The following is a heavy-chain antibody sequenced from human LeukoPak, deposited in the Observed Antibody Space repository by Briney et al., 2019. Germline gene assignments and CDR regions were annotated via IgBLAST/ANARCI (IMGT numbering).Heavy chain of an antibody. D-gene: IGHD6-19*01. CDR1: GYTFTSYG. CDR2: ISAYNGNT. J-gene: IGHJ4*02. CDR3: ARGPIAVAGPGDLDY. V-gene: IGHV1-18*01. Sequence: ASVKVSCKASGYTFTSYGISWVRQAPGQGLEWMGWISAYNGNTNYAQKLQGKVTMTTDTSTSTAYMELRSLRSEDTAVYYCARGPIAVAGPGDLDYWGKGTLVNVSS.